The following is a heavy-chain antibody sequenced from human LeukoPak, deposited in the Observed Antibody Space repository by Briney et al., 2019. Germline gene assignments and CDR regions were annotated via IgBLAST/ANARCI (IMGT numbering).Heavy chain of an antibody. J-gene: IGHJ4*02. Sequence: GGSRNLPCAGSGLPLITSRRIGFPQPPGKGLEWVASISSSSGHIYYADSVRGRFTISRDNAKNSTYLHMNSLRAEDTAIYYCARAIAAAGNYWGQGTLVTVSS. CDR3: ARAIAAAGNY. CDR1: GLPLITSR. D-gene: IGHD6-13*01. V-gene: IGHV3-21*01. CDR2: ISSSSGHI.